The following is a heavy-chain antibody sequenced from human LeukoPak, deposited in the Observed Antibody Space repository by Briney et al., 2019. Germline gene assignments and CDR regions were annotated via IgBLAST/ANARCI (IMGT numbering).Heavy chain of an antibody. CDR1: GGTFSSYA. CDR3: ATGELSLSPFDY. CDR2: IIPIFGTA. Sequence: SVKVSCKASGGTFSSYAISWVRQAPGQGLEWMGGIIPIFGTANYAQKFQGRVTITADKSTSTAYMELSSLRSEDTAVYYRATGELSLSPFDYWGQGTLVTVSS. D-gene: IGHD3-16*02. J-gene: IGHJ4*02. V-gene: IGHV1-69*06.